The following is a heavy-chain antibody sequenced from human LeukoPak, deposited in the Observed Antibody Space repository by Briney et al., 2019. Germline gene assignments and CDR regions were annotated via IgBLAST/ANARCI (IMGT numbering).Heavy chain of an antibody. Sequence: ASVKVSCKASGYTFTSYAMNWVRQAPGQGLEWMGWINTNTGNPTYAQGFTGRFVFSLDTSVSTAYLQISSLKAEDTAVYYCARASYSSSWVSSNNYYYDCMDAWGKGTTVTISS. CDR2: INTNTGNP. D-gene: IGHD6-13*01. V-gene: IGHV7-4-1*02. J-gene: IGHJ6*03. CDR3: ARASYSSSWVSSNNYYYDCMDA. CDR1: GYTFTSYA.